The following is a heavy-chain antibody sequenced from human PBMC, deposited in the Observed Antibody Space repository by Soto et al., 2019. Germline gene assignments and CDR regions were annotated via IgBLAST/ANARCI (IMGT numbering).Heavy chain of an antibody. Sequence: ASVKVSCKVSGYTLTELSMHWVRQAPGKGLEWMGGFDPEDGETIYAQKFQGRVTMTGDTSTDTAYMELSSLRSEDTAVYYCATRGNPYGSSWRVFDIWGQGTMVTVSS. J-gene: IGHJ3*02. V-gene: IGHV1-24*01. D-gene: IGHD6-13*01. CDR3: ATRGNPYGSSWRVFDI. CDR2: FDPEDGET. CDR1: GYTLTELS.